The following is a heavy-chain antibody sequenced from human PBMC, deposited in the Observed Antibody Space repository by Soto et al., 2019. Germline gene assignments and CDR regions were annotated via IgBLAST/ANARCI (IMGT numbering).Heavy chain of an antibody. V-gene: IGHV4-34*01. Sequence: SGTLSLTCALHRVSFRGYYWSWIREASWMGLEWIGEINHSGSTNYNPSLKSRVTISVDTSKNQFSLKLSSVTAADTAVYYCARGALYDILTGYYSPYYYYYYMDVWGKGTTVS. CDR3: ARGALYDILTGYYSPYYYYYYMDV. CDR2: INHSGST. D-gene: IGHD3-9*01. CDR1: RVSFRGYY. J-gene: IGHJ6*03.